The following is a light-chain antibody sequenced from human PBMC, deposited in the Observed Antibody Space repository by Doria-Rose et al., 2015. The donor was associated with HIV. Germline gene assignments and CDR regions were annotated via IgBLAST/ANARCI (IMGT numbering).Light chain of an antibody. CDR1: KSFSSTY. V-gene: IGKV3-20*01. CDR3: HQYGTSWT. J-gene: IGKJ1*01. Sequence: TQSPGTLSLSPGERATLSCRASKSFSSTYLAWYQQKLGQAPSLLIYDGSTRATGIPDRFSASGSGTDFTLTINRLEPEDFALYYCHQYGTSWTFGQGTKVEI. CDR2: DGS.